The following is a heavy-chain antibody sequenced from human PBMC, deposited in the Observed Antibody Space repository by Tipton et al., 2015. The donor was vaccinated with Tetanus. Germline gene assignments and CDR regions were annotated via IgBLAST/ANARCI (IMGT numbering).Heavy chain of an antibody. J-gene: IGHJ6*03. Sequence: TLSLTCTVSGASSTSGDYYWAWIRQPPGKGPEWIGSIYYTGSTYYNPSLKSRVSIFVDTSKNQFSLELTSVTAADTAVYYCAGHFNSYSSYMDVWGKGTTVTVSS. CDR3: AGHFNSYSSYMDV. CDR1: GASSTSGDYY. V-gene: IGHV4-39*01. CDR2: IYYTGST.